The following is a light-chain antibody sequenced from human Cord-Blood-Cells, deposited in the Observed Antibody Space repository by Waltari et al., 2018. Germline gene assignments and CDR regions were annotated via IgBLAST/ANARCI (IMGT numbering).Light chain of an antibody. CDR1: QSVSSSY. CDR3: QQYGSSPLT. CDR2: GAS. V-gene: IGKV3-20*01. J-gene: IGKJ4*01. Sequence: EIVLTQSPGTLSLSPGERATLSCRASQSVSSSYLAWYQQEPGQAPRLLSYGASSRATGIPDRFSGSGSGTDFTLTISRLEPEDFAVYYCQQYGSSPLTFGGGTKVEIK.